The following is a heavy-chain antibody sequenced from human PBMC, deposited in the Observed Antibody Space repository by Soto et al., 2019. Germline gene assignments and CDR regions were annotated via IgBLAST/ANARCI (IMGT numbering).Heavy chain of an antibody. CDR2: ISWDGGST. Sequence: GGSLRVSCAAAGFTFDDYTMHWVRQAPGKGLEWVSLISWDGGSTYYADSVKGRFTISRDNSKNSLYLQMNSLRTEDTALYYCAKGPSDYYYYGMDVWGQGTTVTVSS. CDR3: AKGPSDYYYYGMDV. CDR1: GFTFDDYT. J-gene: IGHJ6*02. V-gene: IGHV3-43*01.